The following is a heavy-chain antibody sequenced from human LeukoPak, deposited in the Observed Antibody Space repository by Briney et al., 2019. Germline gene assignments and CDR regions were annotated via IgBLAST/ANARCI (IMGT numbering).Heavy chain of an antibody. V-gene: IGHV4-39*07. J-gene: IGHJ5*02. CDR1: GGSISSSSYY. CDR3: ARLFSGYDNWFDP. CDR2: IYYSGST. Sequence: MPSETLSLTCTVSGGSISSSSYYWGWIRQPPGKGLEWIGSIYYSGSTYYNPSLKSRVTISVDTSKNQFSLKLSSVTAADTAVYYCARLFSGYDNWFDPWGQGTLVTVSS. D-gene: IGHD5-12*01.